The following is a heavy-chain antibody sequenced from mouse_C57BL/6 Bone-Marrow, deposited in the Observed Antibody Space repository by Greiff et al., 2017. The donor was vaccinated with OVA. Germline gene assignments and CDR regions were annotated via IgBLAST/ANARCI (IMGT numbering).Heavy chain of an antibody. J-gene: IGHJ4*01. CDR3: ASPKSYGSSYYAMDY. Sequence: EVKLVESGGGLVKPGGSLKLSCAASGFTFSSYAMSWVRQTPEQRLEWVATISDGGSYTYYPDNVKGRFTISRDNAKNNLYLQMSHLKSEYTAMYYCASPKSYGSSYYAMDYWGQGTSVTVSS. CDR2: ISDGGSYT. V-gene: IGHV5-4*03. D-gene: IGHD1-1*01. CDR1: GFTFSSYA.